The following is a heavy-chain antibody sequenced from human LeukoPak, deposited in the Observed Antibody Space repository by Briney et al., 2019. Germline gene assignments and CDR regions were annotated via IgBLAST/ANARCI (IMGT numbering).Heavy chain of an antibody. V-gene: IGHV3-30*03. J-gene: IGHJ4*02. CDR2: ISYDGSTK. CDR1: GFTFSSYA. D-gene: IGHD2-15*01. CDR3: ASLGWTASDFDY. Sequence: PGGSLRLSCAASGFTFSSYAMSWVRQAPGKGLEWVAVISYDGSTKNYADSVKGRFTISRDNSKNTLYLQMNSLRAEDTAVYYCASLGWTASDFDYWGQGTLVTVSS.